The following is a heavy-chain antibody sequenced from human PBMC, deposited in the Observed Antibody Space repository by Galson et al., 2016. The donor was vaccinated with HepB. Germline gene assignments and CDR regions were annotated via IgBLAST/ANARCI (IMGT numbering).Heavy chain of an antibody. CDR1: GFILTNNY. Sequence: SLRLSCAASGFILTNNYMNWVRQAPGKGLEWVSGISDSGANTYYADSVRGRFSISRDDSKSTLYLQMTNLRVEDTALYYCVADHGGLDCFDFWGRGTMVTVSS. CDR2: ISDSGANT. J-gene: IGHJ3*01. CDR3: VADHGGLDCFDF. V-gene: IGHV3-23*01. D-gene: IGHD4-23*01.